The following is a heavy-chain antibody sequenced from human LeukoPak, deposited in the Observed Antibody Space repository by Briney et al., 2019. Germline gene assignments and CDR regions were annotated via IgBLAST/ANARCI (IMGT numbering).Heavy chain of an antibody. CDR1: GFTFSSYN. V-gene: IGHV3-21*04. CDR2: ISSSSGYI. J-gene: IGHJ3*02. Sequence: GGSLRLSCAASGFTFSSYNMNWVRQAPGKGLEWVSSISSSSGYIYYADSVKGRFTISRDNSKNTLYLQMNSLRAEDTAVYYCAKDWSGTTDAFDIWGQGTMVTVSS. CDR3: AKDWSGTTDAFDI. D-gene: IGHD1-1*01.